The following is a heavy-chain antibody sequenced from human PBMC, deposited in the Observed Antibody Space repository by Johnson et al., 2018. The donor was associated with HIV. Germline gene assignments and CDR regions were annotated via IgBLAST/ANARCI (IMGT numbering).Heavy chain of an antibody. J-gene: IGHJ3*02. Sequence: VQLVESGGGVVQPGRSLRLSCVASGFTFSNYGMHWVRQAPGKGLEWVAVISYDGSKKYYADSVKGRFTISRDNSKNTLYLQMNSLRVEDTAVYYVRVVGDAFDIWGQGTMVTGSS. CDR1: GFTFSNYG. V-gene: IGHV3-30*03. CDR2: ISYDGSKK. CDR3: RVVGDAFDI. D-gene: IGHD2-15*01.